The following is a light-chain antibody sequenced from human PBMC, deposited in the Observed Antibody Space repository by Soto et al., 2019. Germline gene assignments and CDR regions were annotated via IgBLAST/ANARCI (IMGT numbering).Light chain of an antibody. V-gene: IGKV3-11*01. CDR3: QQRSKWAVS. CDR1: QSVDKY. J-gene: IGKJ5*01. Sequence: EIVLTQSPATLSLSPGERATLSCRAIQSVDKYLAWYQQKPGQAPRVLIYDASKRATGIPARFSGSGSGTDFTLTISSLEPEDVAVYYCQQRSKWAVSFGQGTRLDIK. CDR2: DAS.